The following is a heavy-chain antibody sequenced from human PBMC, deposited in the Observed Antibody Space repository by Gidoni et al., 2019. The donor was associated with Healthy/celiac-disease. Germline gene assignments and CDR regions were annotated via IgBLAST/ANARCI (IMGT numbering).Heavy chain of an antibody. CDR1: GFTFSSYA. J-gene: IGHJ3*02. CDR2: ISGSGGST. Sequence: EVQLLESGGGLVQPGGSLRLSCAASGFTFSSYAMSWVRQAPGKGLEWVSAISGSGGSTYYEDSVKGRFTISRDNSKNTLYLQMNSLRAEDTAVYYCAKVLRPGVFLTDAFDIWGQGTMVTVSS. CDR3: AKVLRPGVFLTDAFDI. V-gene: IGHV3-23*01. D-gene: IGHD3-10*01.